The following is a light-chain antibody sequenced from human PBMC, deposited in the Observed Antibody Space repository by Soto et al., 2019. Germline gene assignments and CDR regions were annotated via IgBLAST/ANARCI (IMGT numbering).Light chain of an antibody. CDR2: GAS. J-gene: IGKJ5*01. CDR3: QQFSSYPLT. V-gene: IGKV3-15*01. CDR1: QSISDT. Sequence: EIVLTQSPATLSVSPGERATLSCRASQSISDTLAWYQQKPGQAPTLLIYGASTRVTGIPARFSGSGSGTDFTLTISRLETEDFAVYYCQQFSSYPLTFGGGTRLEI.